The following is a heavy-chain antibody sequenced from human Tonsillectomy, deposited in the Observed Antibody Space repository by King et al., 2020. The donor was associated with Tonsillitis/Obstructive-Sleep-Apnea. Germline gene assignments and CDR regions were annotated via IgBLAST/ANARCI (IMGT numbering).Heavy chain of an antibody. CDR2: IYPGDSDT. Sequence: VQLVESGAEVKKPGESLKISCKGSGYSFTSYWIGWVRQMPGKGLEWMGIIYPGDSDTRYSPSFQGQVTISADKSISTAYLQWSSLKASDTAMYYCARPPLPMTTGWLPDYWGQGTLVTVSS. CDR3: ARPPLPMTTGWLPDY. J-gene: IGHJ4*02. V-gene: IGHV5-51*01. CDR1: GYSFTSYW. D-gene: IGHD4-11*01.